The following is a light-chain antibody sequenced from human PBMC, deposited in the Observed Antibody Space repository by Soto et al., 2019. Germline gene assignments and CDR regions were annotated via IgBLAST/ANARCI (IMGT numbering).Light chain of an antibody. CDR1: QSISSSY. CDR2: GVS. CDR3: QQYDTSPRT. Sequence: EIALTQSPGTLSLSPGERATLSCRASQSISSSYLAWYQQKPGQAPRLLISGVSTRATGIPDRFSGSGSGTDFTLTISRLEPEDFAVYYCQQYDTSPRTFGQGTKVDI. V-gene: IGKV3-20*01. J-gene: IGKJ1*01.